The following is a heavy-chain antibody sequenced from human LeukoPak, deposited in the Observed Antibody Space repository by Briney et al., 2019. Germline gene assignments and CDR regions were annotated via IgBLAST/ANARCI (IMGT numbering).Heavy chain of an antibody. Sequence: PSETLSLTCTVSGYSISSGYYWGWIRQPPGKGLEWIGNVYHSGSTYYNPSPKSRVTISVDTSKNQFSLKLSSVTAADTAVYYCARARGSDDYFDYWGQGTLVTVSS. V-gene: IGHV4-38-2*02. J-gene: IGHJ4*02. CDR2: VYHSGST. D-gene: IGHD3-16*01. CDR3: ARARGSDDYFDY. CDR1: GYSISSGYY.